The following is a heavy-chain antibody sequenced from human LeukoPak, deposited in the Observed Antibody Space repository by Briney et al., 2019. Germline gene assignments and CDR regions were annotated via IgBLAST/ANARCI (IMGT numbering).Heavy chain of an antibody. CDR1: GGSISSYY. V-gene: IGHV4-59*01. D-gene: IGHD3-3*01. Sequence: SETLSLTCTVSGGSISSYYWSWIRQPPGKGLEWIGYIYYSGSTNYNPSLKSRVTISVDTSKNQFSLKLSSVTAADTAVYYCARYWIFGVVTNAFDIWGQGTMVTVSS. CDR2: IYYSGST. CDR3: ARYWIFGVVTNAFDI. J-gene: IGHJ3*02.